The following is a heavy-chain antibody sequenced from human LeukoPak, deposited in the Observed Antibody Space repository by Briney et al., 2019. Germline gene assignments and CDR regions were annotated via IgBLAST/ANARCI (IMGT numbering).Heavy chain of an antibody. J-gene: IGHJ4*02. CDR2: VSADNGDT. D-gene: IGHD2-2*01. V-gene: IGHV1-18*01. CDR3: ARIAEYHLGRHFDC. CDR1: GFTFNSYG. Sequence: ASVKVSCKASGFTFNSYGFSWVRQAPGQGLEWMGWVSADNGDTKYAQRVQGRVIMTTETSTSTVYMELRSLRSDDTAVYDCARIAEYHLGRHFDCWGQGTQVTVSS.